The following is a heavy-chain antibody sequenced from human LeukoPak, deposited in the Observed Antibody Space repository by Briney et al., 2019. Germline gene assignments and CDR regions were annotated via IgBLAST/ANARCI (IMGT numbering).Heavy chain of an antibody. CDR3: ARARGYSYGLRGEFDY. J-gene: IGHJ4*02. V-gene: IGHV1-69*05. CDR2: IIPIFGTA. CDR1: GGTFSSYA. Sequence: ASVKVSCKASGGTFSSYAISWVRQAPGQGLEWMRGIIPIFGTANYAQKFQGRVTITTDESTSTAYMELSSLRSEDTAVYYCARARGYSYGLRGEFDYWGQGTLVTVSS. D-gene: IGHD5-18*01.